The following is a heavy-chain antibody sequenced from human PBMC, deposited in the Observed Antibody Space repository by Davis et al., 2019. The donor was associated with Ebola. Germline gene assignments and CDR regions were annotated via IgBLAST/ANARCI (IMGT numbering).Heavy chain of an antibody. CDR3: ARVGGKVVIARTFDY. CDR1: GFTFSDYY. Sequence: GESLKISCAASGFTFSDYYMSWIRQAPGKGLEWVSYISSSGSTIYYADSVKGRFTISRDNAKNSLYLQMNSLRAEDTAVYYCARVGGKVVIARTFDYWGQGTLVTVSS. J-gene: IGHJ4*02. D-gene: IGHD2-21*01. CDR2: ISSSGSTI. V-gene: IGHV3-11*01.